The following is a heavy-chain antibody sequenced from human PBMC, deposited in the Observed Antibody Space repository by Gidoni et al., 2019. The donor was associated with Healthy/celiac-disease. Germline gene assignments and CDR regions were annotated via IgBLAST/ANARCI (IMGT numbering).Heavy chain of an antibody. CDR3: AKSGGGVSIYYYGMDV. D-gene: IGHD3-3*01. J-gene: IGHJ6*02. V-gene: IGHV3-9*01. CDR1: GFTFDDYA. Sequence: EVQLVESGGGLVQPGRSLRLSCAASGFTFDDYAMHWVRQAPGKGLEWVSGISWNSGSIGYADSVKGRFTISRDNAKNSLYLQMNSLRAEDTALYYCAKSGGGVSIYYYGMDVWGQGTTVTVSS. CDR2: ISWNSGSI.